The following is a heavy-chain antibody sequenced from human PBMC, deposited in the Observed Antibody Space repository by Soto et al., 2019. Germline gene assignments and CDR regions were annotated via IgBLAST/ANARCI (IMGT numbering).Heavy chain of an antibody. CDR1: GGTFSRYS. CDR2: ISGSSSYI. J-gene: IGHJ4*02. D-gene: IGHD4-17*01. Sequence: PGGSRRLSCAASGGTFSRYSMNWGRQAPGKRLEWVSSISGSSSYIYYADSVKGRFTISRDNAKNSLSLQMNSLRAEDTAVYYCARDCYGDYNFDYWGQGTLVTVSS. CDR3: ARDCYGDYNFDY. V-gene: IGHV3-21*01.